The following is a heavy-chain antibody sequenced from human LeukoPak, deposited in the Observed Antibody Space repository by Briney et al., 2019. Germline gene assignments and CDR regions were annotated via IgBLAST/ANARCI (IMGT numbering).Heavy chain of an antibody. J-gene: IGHJ4*02. Sequence: PGGSLRLSCTDSGFTFGDYAMSRFRQAPGKGLEWVSSISGSGGNTYYADSVKGRFTISRDNSKNTLYLQMNSLRAEDTAVYYCAKDGGSPFDYWGQGTLVTVSS. D-gene: IGHD3-16*01. CDR1: GFTFGDYA. CDR3: AKDGGSPFDY. V-gene: IGHV3-23*01. CDR2: ISGSGGNT.